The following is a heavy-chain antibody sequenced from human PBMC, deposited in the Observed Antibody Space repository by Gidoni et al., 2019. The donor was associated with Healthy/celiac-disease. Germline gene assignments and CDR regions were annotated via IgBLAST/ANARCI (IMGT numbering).Heavy chain of an antibody. CDR2: ISYDGSNK. CDR1: GFTFSSYA. J-gene: IGHJ4*02. V-gene: IGHV3-30*04. Sequence: QVQLVESGGGVVQPGRSLRLSCAASGFTFSSYAMHWVRQAPGKGLEWVAVISYDGSNKYYADSVKGRFTISRDNSKNTLYLQMNSLRAEDTAVYYCAREFLRAAPQDYWGQGTLVTVSS. CDR3: AREFLRAAPQDY. D-gene: IGHD3-3*01.